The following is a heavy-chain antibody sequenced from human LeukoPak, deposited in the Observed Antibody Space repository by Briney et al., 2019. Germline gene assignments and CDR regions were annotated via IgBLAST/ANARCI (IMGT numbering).Heavy chain of an antibody. Sequence: GGSLRLSCAASGFTFDDYAMHWVRHAPGKGLEWVSGISWNSGSIGYADSVKGRFTISRDNAKNSLYLQMNSLRAEDTALYYCAKDLLRPGYSSSWYVMDVWGKGTTVTVSS. CDR1: GFTFDDYA. CDR3: AKDLLRPGYSSSWYVMDV. D-gene: IGHD6-13*01. CDR2: ISWNSGSI. J-gene: IGHJ6*04. V-gene: IGHV3-9*01.